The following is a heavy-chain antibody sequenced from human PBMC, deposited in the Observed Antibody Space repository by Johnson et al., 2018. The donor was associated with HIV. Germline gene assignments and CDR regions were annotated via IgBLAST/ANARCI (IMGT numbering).Heavy chain of an antibody. CDR3: AREGALDAYDAFDI. CDR2: ISRNSGSI. J-gene: IGHJ3*02. V-gene: IGHV3-9*01. CDR1: GFTFDDYA. D-gene: IGHD2-2*01. Sequence: VQLVESGGGLVQPGRSLRLSCAASGFTFDDYAMHWVRQAPGKGLEWVSGISRNSGSIGYADSVKGRFTISRDNAKNALYLQMNSLRAEDTAVYYCAREGALDAYDAFDIWGQGTMVTVSS.